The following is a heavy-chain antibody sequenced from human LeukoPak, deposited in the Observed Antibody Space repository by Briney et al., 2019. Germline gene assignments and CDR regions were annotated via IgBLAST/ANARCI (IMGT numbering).Heavy chain of an antibody. V-gene: IGHV3-9*01. CDR2: ISYNTGKL. Sequence: GGSLRLSCAASGFAFDDYAMDWVRQAPGKALEWVSGISYNTGKLTYAGSVKGRFTISRDNAKNSLYLQMNSLRPEDTAVYYCAKGSGSSSWFAFDSWGQGTLVIVS. J-gene: IGHJ4*02. CDR3: AKGSGSSSWFAFDS. D-gene: IGHD6-13*01. CDR1: GFAFDDYA.